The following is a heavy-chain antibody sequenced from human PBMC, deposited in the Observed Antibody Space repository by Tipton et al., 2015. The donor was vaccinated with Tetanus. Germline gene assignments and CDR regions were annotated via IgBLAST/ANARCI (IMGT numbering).Heavy chain of an antibody. J-gene: IGHJ4*02. V-gene: IGHV4-39*01. D-gene: IGHD3-3*01. CDR1: GDSISSSEYY. Sequence: TLSLTCTVSGDSISSSEYYWGWIRQPPGEGLEWIASVYYDGSAYTNPSLKSRIAISIDTSGSQFSLKVHSVTAADTAVYYCARHQREGFLEWLLSSFDYWGQGTLVTVSS. CDR3: ARHQREGFLEWLLSSFDY. CDR2: VYYDGSA.